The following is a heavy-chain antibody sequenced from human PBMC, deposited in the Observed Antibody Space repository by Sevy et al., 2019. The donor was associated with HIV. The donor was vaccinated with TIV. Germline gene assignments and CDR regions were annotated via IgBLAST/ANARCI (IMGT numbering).Heavy chain of an antibody. CDR1: GFTFSSYA. CDR3: AKGIPTYYYDSSGYYYPPSHAFDI. Sequence: GGSLRLSCAASGFTFSSYAMSWVRQAPGKGLEWVSAISGSGGSTYYADSVKGRFTISRDNSKNTLYLQMNSQRAEDTAVYYCAKGIPTYYYDSSGYYYPPSHAFDIWGQGTMVTVSS. J-gene: IGHJ3*02. V-gene: IGHV3-23*01. D-gene: IGHD3-22*01. CDR2: ISGSGGST.